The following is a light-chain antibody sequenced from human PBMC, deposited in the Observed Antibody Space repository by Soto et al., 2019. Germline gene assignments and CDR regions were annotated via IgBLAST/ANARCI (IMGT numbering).Light chain of an antibody. J-gene: IGLJ1*01. CDR2: DVS. Sequence: QSARTQPRSVSGSPGQSVTISCTGTSSDVGGYNYVSWYQQHPGKAPKLMIYDVSKRPSGVPDRFSGSKSGNTASLTISGLQAEDEADYYCCSYAGTFYVFGTGPKVTVL. V-gene: IGLV2-11*01. CDR1: SSDVGGYNY. CDR3: CSYAGTFYV.